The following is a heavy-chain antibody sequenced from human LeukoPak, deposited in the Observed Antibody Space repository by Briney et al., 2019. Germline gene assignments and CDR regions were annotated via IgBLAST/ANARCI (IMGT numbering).Heavy chain of an antibody. V-gene: IGHV3-23*01. CDR1: GFAFGSEA. CDR3: AKSHSSSWKYYFDD. Sequence: GGSLRLSCAVSGFAFGSEAMSWVRQSPARGLEWVASISPGGGTTYYADYVEGRFTISRDNAKNSLYLQMNSLRAEDTAFYYCAKSHSSSWKYYFDDWGQGTLVTVSS. J-gene: IGHJ4*02. D-gene: IGHD6-13*01. CDR2: ISPGGGTT.